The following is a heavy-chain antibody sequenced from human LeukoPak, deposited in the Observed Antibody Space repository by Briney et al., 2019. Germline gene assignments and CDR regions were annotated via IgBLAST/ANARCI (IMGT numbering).Heavy chain of an antibody. D-gene: IGHD1-26*01. J-gene: IGHJ4*02. CDR1: GYSISSGYY. V-gene: IGHV4-38-2*02. CDR2: IYHSGST. CDR3: AREYSGSYYG. Sequence: SETLSLTCTVSGYSISSGYYWGWIRQPPGKGLEWIGSIYHSGSTYYNPSLKSRVTISVDTSKNQFSLKLSSVTAADTAVYYCAREYSGSYYGWGQGTQVTVSS.